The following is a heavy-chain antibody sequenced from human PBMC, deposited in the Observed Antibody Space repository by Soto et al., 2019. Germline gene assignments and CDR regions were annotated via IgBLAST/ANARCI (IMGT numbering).Heavy chain of an antibody. V-gene: IGHV4-34*01. CDR1: GGSISGYY. Sequence: SETLSLTCTVSGGSISGYYWSWLRQPPGKGLEWIGEINHSGSTNYNPSLKSRVTISADTSKNQFSLKLSSVTAADTAVYYCARAPRGNYGYPSYFDYWGQGTLVTVSS. J-gene: IGHJ4*02. CDR2: INHSGST. D-gene: IGHD3-10*01. CDR3: ARAPRGNYGYPSYFDY.